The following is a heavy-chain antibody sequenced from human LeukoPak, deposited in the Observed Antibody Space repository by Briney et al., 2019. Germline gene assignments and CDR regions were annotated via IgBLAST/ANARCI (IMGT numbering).Heavy chain of an antibody. Sequence: PGGSLRLSCAASGFTFSSYWMSWVRQVPGKGLECLANIKEDGSETYYADSVKGRFIISRDNPKNLLFLQINSLRVEDTAVYYCARETPRRGETRDGYRWGQGTVVTVSS. J-gene: IGHJ4*02. CDR2: IKEDGSET. CDR1: GFTFSSYW. D-gene: IGHD5-24*01. CDR3: ARETPRRGETRDGYR. V-gene: IGHV3-7*01.